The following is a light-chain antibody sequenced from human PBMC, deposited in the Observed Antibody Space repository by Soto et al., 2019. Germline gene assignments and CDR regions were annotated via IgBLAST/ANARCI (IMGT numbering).Light chain of an antibody. CDR1: SSDVGGYQY. J-gene: IGLJ2*01. V-gene: IGLV2-8*01. CDR2: AVN. Sequence: QSALTQPPSASGSPGQSVTISCTGTSSDVGGYQYVSWYQQYPGKAPKLMIYAVNKRPSGVPDRFSGSRSGNTASLTVSGLQAEDEADYYCSSYTSSSPVVFGGGTKLTVL. CDR3: SSYTSSSPVV.